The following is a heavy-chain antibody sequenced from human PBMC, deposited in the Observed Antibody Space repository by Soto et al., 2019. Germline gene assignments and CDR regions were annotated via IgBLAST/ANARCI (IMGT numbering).Heavy chain of an antibody. J-gene: IGHJ6*02. Sequence: GGSLRLSCAASGFTFSSYAMSWVRQAPGKGLEWVSAISGSGGSTYYADSVKGRFTISRDNSKNTLYLQMNSLRAEDTAVYYCAKGFSLKGVGAAYYYYYGMDVWGQGTTVTVSS. CDR3: AKGFSLKGVGAAYYYYYGMDV. CDR2: ISGSGGST. CDR1: GFTFSSYA. V-gene: IGHV3-23*01. D-gene: IGHD2-15*01.